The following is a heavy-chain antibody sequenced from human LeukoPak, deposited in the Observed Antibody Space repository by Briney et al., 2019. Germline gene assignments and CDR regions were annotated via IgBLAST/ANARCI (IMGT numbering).Heavy chain of an antibody. Sequence: GGSLRLSCAASGFTFSSYGMSWVRQAPGKGLEWVSAISGSGGSTYYADSVKGRFTISRDNSKNTLYLQMNSLRAEDTAVYYCARSSYYDFWSGYYFRSDAFDIWGQGTMVTVSS. J-gene: IGHJ3*02. CDR2: ISGSGGST. V-gene: IGHV3-23*01. CDR1: GFTFSSYG. CDR3: ARSSYYDFWSGYYFRSDAFDI. D-gene: IGHD3-3*01.